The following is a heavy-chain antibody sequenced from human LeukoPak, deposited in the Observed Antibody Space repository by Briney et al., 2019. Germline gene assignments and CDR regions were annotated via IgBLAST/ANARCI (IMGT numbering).Heavy chain of an antibody. D-gene: IGHD3-22*01. CDR3: TRASGITMIVVADFDY. CDR1: GFTFGDYA. J-gene: IGHJ4*02. V-gene: IGHV3-49*03. Sequence: PGGSLRLSCTASGFTFGDYAMSWFRQAPGKGLEWVGFIRSKAYGGTTEYAASVKGRFTISRDDSKSIAYLQMNSLKTEDTAVYYCTRASGITMIVVADFDYWGQGTLVTVSS. CDR2: IRSKAYGGTT.